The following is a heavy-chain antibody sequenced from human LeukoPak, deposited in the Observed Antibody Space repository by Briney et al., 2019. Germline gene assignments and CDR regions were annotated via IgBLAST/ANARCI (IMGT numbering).Heavy chain of an antibody. D-gene: IGHD3-10*01. J-gene: IGHJ5*02. V-gene: IGHV4-61*02. CDR3: ARVELLWFGELLYAGWFDP. Sequence: SETLSLTRTVSGGSISSGSYYWSWIRQPAGKGLEWIGRIYTSGSTNYNPSLKSRVTISVDTSKNQFSLKLSSVTAADTAVYYCARVELLWFGELLYAGWFDPWGQGTLVTVSS. CDR2: IYTSGST. CDR1: GGSISSGSYY.